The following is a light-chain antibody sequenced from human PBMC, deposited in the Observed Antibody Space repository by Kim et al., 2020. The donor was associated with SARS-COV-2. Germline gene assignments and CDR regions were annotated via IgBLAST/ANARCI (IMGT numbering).Light chain of an antibody. J-gene: IGLJ2*01. V-gene: IGLV3-10*01. Sequence: SPGQTANITCSGDALPKKYAYWDQQKSGQAPVLVIYEDSKRPSGIPERFSGSSSGTMATSTISGAQVEDEADYYCYSTDSSGNHRVFGGGTQLTVL. CDR3: YSTDSSGNHRV. CDR2: EDS. CDR1: ALPKKY.